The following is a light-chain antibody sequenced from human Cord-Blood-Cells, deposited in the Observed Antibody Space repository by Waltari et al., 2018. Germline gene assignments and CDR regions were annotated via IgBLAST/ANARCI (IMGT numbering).Light chain of an antibody. CDR2: EVS. V-gene: IGLV2-23*02. CDR3: CSYAGSSTWV. CDR1: SSDVGSYNL. J-gene: IGLJ3*02. Sequence: QSALTQPASVSGSPGQSITISCTGTSSDVGSYNLVPWYQQHPGKAPKPMIYEVSKRPSGVSTRFSCSKSGNTASLTISGLQAEDEADYYCCSYAGSSTWVFGGGTKLTVL.